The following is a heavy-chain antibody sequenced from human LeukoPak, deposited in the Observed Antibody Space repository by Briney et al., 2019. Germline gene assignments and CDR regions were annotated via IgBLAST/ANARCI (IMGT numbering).Heavy chain of an antibody. D-gene: IGHD3-22*01. CDR3: AKDMGTYYYDTSGHDLFDY. Sequence: GGSLRLSCAASGFTFSSYAMSWVRQAPGKGLEWVSAISGSGGSTYYADSVKGRFTISRDNSKNTLYLQMNSLRAEDTAVYYCAKDMGTYYYDTSGHDLFDYWGQGTLVTVSS. V-gene: IGHV3-23*01. J-gene: IGHJ4*02. CDR1: GFTFSSYA. CDR2: ISGSGGST.